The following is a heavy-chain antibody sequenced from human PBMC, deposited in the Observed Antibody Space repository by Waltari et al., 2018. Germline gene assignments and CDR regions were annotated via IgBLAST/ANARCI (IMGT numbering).Heavy chain of an antibody. V-gene: IGHV4-34*02. CDR1: GGSFSGYY. J-gene: IGHJ4*02. D-gene: IGHD3-10*01. CDR2: INRGGST. Sequence: QVQLQQWGAGLLKPSETLSLTCAVYGGSFSGYYWRGIRQPPGKGLEWIGEINRGGSTNYNPSLKSRVTISVDTSKNQFSLKVSSVTAADTAVYYCARGYGSGSYYGYWGQGTLVTVSS. CDR3: ARGYGSGSYYGY.